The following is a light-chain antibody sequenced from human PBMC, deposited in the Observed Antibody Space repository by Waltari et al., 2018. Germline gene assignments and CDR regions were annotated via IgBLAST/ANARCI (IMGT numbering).Light chain of an antibody. CDR1: QDNKTY. V-gene: IGKV1-33*01. CDR2: DVS. CDR3: QQYEDEST. Sequence: DVQMTQSPSSLSASVGDRVTITCQARQDNKTYLNWYKQKSGKAPKVVMYDVSHLATGVPSRFSGTGYGTQFTLTISSLQPEDIATYYCQQYEDESTFGGGTKVEVK. J-gene: IGKJ4*01.